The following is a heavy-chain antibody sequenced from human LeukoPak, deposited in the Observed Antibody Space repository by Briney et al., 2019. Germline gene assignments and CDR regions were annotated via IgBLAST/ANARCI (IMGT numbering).Heavy chain of an antibody. CDR2: ISSSSSYI. D-gene: IGHD2-2*02. Sequence: GGSLRLSCAASGFTFSSYSMNWVRQAPGKGLEWVSSISSSSSYIYYAASVKGRFTISRDNAKNSLYLKMNSLRAEDTAVYYCAGHCSSTSCYKGDGYWGQGTLVTVSS. V-gene: IGHV3-21*01. J-gene: IGHJ4*02. CDR3: AGHCSSTSCYKGDGY. CDR1: GFTFSSYS.